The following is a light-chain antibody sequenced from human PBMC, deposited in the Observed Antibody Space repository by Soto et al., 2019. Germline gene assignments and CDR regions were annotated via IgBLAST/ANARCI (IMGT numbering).Light chain of an antibody. CDR3: ASWDDSLNGHVV. J-gene: IGLJ2*01. CDR2: SSN. V-gene: IGLV1-44*01. Sequence: QSVLTQPPSASGTPGQRVTISCSGSSSNIGSNTVSWYQQLPGTAPKLLIYSSNQRPSGVPDRFSGSKSGTSASLAISGLRSEDEADYYCASWDDSLNGHVVFGGGTKVTVL. CDR1: SSNIGSNT.